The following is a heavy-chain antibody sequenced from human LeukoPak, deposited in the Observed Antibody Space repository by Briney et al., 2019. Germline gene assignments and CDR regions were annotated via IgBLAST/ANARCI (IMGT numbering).Heavy chain of an antibody. D-gene: IGHD4-17*01. CDR3: ARDGLDYGDYGYDY. J-gene: IGHJ4*02. CDR1: GYTFTSYG. V-gene: IGHV1-18*01. Sequence: AASVKVSCKASGYTFTSYGISWVRQAPGQGLEWMGWISAYNGNTNYAQKLQGRVTMTTDTSTSTAYMGLRSLRSDDTAVYYCARDGLDYGDYGYDYWGQGTLVTVSS. CDR2: ISAYNGNT.